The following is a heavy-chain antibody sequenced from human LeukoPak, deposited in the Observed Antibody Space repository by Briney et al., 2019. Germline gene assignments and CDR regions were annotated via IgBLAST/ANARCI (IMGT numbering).Heavy chain of an antibody. CDR1: GFTFSRYW. CDR3: ARAPSEVGGYYPEYFRH. Sequence: GGSLRLPCEASGFTFSRYWMYWVRQAPGKGLVWVSRIKSDGKTNYADSVKGRFTISRDNAKNTVSLQMDSLRAEDTGVYYCARAPSEVGGYYPEYFRHWGQGTLVTVSS. J-gene: IGHJ1*01. V-gene: IGHV3-74*01. D-gene: IGHD3-22*01. CDR2: IKSDGKT.